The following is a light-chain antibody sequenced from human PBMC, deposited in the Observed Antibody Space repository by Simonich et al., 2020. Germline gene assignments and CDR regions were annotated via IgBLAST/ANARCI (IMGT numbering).Light chain of an antibody. CDR3: NSRDSSGNHWV. Sequence: SSELPQDPAVSVALGQTVRITCQGDSLRSYYASWYQRKPGQAPVIVIYGKNNRPSGIPDRFSGSSSGNTASLTITGAQAEDEADYYCNSRDSSGNHWVFGGGTKLTVL. CDR2: GKN. CDR1: SLRSYY. V-gene: IGLV3-19*01. J-gene: IGLJ3*02.